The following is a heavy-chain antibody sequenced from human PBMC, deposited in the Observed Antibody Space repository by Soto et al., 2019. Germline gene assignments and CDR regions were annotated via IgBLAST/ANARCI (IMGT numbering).Heavy chain of an antibody. CDR3: SRDRGYPDTYGMDV. Sequence: SETLSLTCTVSSDSISNYYCSWFRQPPGKGLEWIGYMYYNGYTSYNPSLKSRVTISVDTSKNQFSLKLSSVTAADTAVYYCSRDRGYPDTYGMDVWGQGTTVTVSS. J-gene: IGHJ6*02. V-gene: IGHV4-59*01. D-gene: IGHD3-10*01. CDR1: SDSISNYY. CDR2: MYYNGYT.